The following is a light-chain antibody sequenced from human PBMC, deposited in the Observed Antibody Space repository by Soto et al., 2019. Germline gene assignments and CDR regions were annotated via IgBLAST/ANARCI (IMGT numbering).Light chain of an antibody. Sequence: QLVLTQSPSASASLGASVKLTCTLSSGHSSYAIAWHQQQPEKGPQFLMKLNSDGSHTKGDGIPDRFSGSTSGAERYLTISSLQSEDEADYFCQTWGTDIVVFGGGTQLTVL. CDR2: LNSDGSH. CDR1: SGHSSYA. CDR3: QTWGTDIVV. J-gene: IGLJ2*01. V-gene: IGLV4-69*01.